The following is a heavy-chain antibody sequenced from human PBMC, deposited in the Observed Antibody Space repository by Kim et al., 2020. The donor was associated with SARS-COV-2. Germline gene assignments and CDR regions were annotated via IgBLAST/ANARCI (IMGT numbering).Heavy chain of an antibody. D-gene: IGHD3-10*01. V-gene: IGHV4-34*01. CDR1: GGSFSGYY. CDR2: INHSGST. CDR3: ARGPQSYYYGSGSYSDY. J-gene: IGHJ4*02. Sequence: SETLSLTCAVNGGSFSGYYWSWIRQPPGKGLEWIGEINHSGSTNYNPSLKSRVTISVDTSKNQFSLKLSSVTAADTAVYYCARGPQSYYYGSGSYSDYWGQGTLVTVSS.